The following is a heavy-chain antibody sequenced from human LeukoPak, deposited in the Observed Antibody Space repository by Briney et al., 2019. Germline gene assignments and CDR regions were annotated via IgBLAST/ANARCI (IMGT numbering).Heavy chain of an antibody. CDR2: ISPNSGDT. J-gene: IGHJ5*02. D-gene: IGHD3-3*01. CDR1: GYTFTGYY. V-gene: IGHV1-2*02. CDR3: ARDLYDFWSGSDH. Sequence: ASVKVSCKASGYTFTGYYIHWVRQAPGQGLEWMGWISPNSGDTNYSQNFQGRVTMTRDTSISTAYMELSRLRSDDTAVYYCARDLYDFWSGSDHWGQGTLVTVSS.